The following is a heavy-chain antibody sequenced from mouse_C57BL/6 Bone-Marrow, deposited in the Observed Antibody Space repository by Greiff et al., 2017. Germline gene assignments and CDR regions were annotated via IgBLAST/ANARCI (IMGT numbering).Heavy chain of an antibody. J-gene: IGHJ1*03. CDR1: GIDFSRYW. CDR2: INPDSSTI. V-gene: IGHV4-1*01. CDR3: ARRGLRWPYWYFDV. Sequence: TASGIDFSRYWMSWVRRAPGKGLEWIGEINPDSSTINYAPSLKDKFIISRDNAKNTLYLQMSKVRSEDTALYYCARRGLRWPYWYFDVWGTGTTVTVSS. D-gene: IGHD1-1*01.